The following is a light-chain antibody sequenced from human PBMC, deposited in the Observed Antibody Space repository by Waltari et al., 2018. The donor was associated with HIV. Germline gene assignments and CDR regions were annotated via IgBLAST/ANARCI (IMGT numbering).Light chain of an antibody. CDR3: LLSYAGARPVV. J-gene: IGLJ2*01. CDR1: TGPVTSGHP. Sequence: QAVLTQEPSLTVSPGGTVPLTCGSRTGPVTSGHPPYWFQQKPGQAPRTLIYDTNNKHAWTPARFSGSLLGGKAALTLSGAQPEDEAKYYCLLSYAGARPVVFGGGTQLTVL. V-gene: IGLV7-46*01. CDR2: DTN.